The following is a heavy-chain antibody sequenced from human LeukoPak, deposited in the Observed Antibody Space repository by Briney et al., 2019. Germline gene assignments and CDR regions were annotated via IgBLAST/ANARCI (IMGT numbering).Heavy chain of an antibody. CDR1: GGSISSYY. Sequence: SETLSLTCTVSGGSISSYYWSWIRQPPGKGLEWIGYIYYSGSTNYNPSLKSRVTISVDTSKNQFSLKLRSVTAADTAVYYCARGHYYDSSAYWFFDYWGQGSLVTVSS. CDR3: ARGHYYDSSAYWFFDY. D-gene: IGHD3-22*01. J-gene: IGHJ4*02. V-gene: IGHV4-59*01. CDR2: IYYSGST.